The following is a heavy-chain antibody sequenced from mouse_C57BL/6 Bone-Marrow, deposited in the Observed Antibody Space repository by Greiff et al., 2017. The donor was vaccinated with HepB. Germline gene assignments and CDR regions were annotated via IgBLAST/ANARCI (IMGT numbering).Heavy chain of an antibody. CDR2: IYPRSGNT. CDR3: ARYDYAVPLAY. Sequence: QVQLQQSGAELARPGASVKLSCKASGYTFTSYGISWVKQRTGQGLVWIGEIYPRSGNTYYNAKFKGKATLTADKSSSTAYMELRSLTSEDSAVYFCARYDYAVPLAYWGRGTLVTVSA. CDR1: GYTFTSYG. J-gene: IGHJ3*01. V-gene: IGHV1-81*01. D-gene: IGHD2-4*01.